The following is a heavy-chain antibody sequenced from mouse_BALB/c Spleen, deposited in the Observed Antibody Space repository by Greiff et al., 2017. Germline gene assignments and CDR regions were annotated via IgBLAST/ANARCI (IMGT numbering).Heavy chain of an antibody. CDR3: ARHEDYYGSSPLFAY. CDR1: GFTFSSYG. Sequence: EVMLVESGGDLVKPGGSLKLSCAASGFTFSSYGMSWVRQTPDKRLEWVATISSGGSYTYYPDSAKGRFTISRDNAKNTLYLQMSSLKSEDTAMYYCARHEDYYGSSPLFAYWGQGTLVTVSA. D-gene: IGHD1-1*01. V-gene: IGHV5-6*01. CDR2: ISSGGSYT. J-gene: IGHJ3*01.